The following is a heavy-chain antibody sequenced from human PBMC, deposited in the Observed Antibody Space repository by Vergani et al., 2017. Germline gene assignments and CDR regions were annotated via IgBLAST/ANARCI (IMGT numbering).Heavy chain of an antibody. V-gene: IGHV3-21*01. D-gene: IGHD1-1*01. CDR2: ISSSSSYI. Sequence: EVQLVESGGGLVKPGGSLRLSCAASGFTFSSYSMTWVRQAPGKGLEWVPSISSSSSYIYYADSVKGRFTISRDNAKNSLYLKMNSLRAEDTAVYYCASGKGYYYYMDVWGKGSTVTVSS. J-gene: IGHJ6*03. CDR1: GFTFSSYS. CDR3: ASGKGYYYYMDV.